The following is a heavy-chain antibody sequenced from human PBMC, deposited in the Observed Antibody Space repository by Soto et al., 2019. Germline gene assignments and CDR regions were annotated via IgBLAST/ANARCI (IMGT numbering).Heavy chain of an antibody. Sequence: GGSLRLSCAASAFTSSSYSMNWVRQAPGKGLEWVSSISSSSSYIYYADSVKGRFTTSRDNAKNPLYLQMNSLRAEDTAVYYCAGNVRSDHYYYYYGMDVWGQGTTVTVSS. D-gene: IGHD3-10*02. CDR3: AGNVRSDHYYYYYGMDV. CDR1: AFTSSSYS. CDR2: ISSSSSYI. J-gene: IGHJ6*02. V-gene: IGHV3-21*01.